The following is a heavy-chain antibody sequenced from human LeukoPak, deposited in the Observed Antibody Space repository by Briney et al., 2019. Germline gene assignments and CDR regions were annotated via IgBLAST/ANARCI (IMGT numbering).Heavy chain of an antibody. CDR3: AKVGPRYPTADGFDY. V-gene: IGHV3-23*05. Sequence: GGSLTLSCEASGFPFTGYAMTWVRQAPGKGLDWVSGINNSGRSVYYADAIKGRFTISRDNDKNTVYLQMNSLRVEDTAIYYCAKVGPRYPTADGFDYWGLGTLVTVSS. J-gene: IGHJ4*02. CDR1: GFPFTGYA. CDR2: INNSGRSV. D-gene: IGHD3-9*01.